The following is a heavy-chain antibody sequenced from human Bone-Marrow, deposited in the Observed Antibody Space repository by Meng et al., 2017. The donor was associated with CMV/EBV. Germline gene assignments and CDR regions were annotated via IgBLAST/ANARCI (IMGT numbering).Heavy chain of an antibody. V-gene: IGHV1-46*01. Sequence: FTIYYKHWVRQAPGQGLGWMGIINPSGGSTSYAQKFQGRVTMTRDTSTSTVYMELSSLRSEDTAVYYCATHLGDYDSSGYYYPGYFDYWGQGTLVTVSS. J-gene: IGHJ4*02. CDR3: ATHLGDYDSSGYYYPGYFDY. D-gene: IGHD3-22*01. CDR2: INPSGGST. CDR1: FTIYY.